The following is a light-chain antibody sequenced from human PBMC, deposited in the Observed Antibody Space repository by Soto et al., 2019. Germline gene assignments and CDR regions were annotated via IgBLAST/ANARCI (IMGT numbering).Light chain of an antibody. Sequence: EIVLTQSPATLSLSPGERATLSCRASQSVSSYLAWYQQKPGQAPRLLIYDASNRATGIPARFSGSGSGTDFTLTISSLGSRLFAAYPCPQLSNLSPWTFGQGTKVEIK. V-gene: IGKV3-11*01. CDR3: PQLSNLSPWT. CDR2: DAS. J-gene: IGKJ1*01. CDR1: QSVSSY.